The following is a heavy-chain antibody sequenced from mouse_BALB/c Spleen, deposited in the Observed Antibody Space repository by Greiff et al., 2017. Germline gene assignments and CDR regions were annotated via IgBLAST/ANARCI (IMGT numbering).Heavy chain of an antibody. Sequence: VQLQQSGAELAKPGASVKMSCKASGYTFTSYWMHWVKQRPGQGLEWIGYINPSTGYTEYNQKFKDKATLTADKSSSTAYMQLSSLTSEDSAVYYCARTTVVATGAMDYWGQGTSVTVSS. J-gene: IGHJ4*01. V-gene: IGHV1-7*01. CDR3: ARTTVVATGAMDY. D-gene: IGHD1-1*01. CDR2: INPSTGYT. CDR1: GYTFTSYW.